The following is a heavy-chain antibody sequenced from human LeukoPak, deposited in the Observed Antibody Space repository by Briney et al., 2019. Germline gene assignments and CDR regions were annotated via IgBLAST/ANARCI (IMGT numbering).Heavy chain of an antibody. V-gene: IGHV3-66*04. CDR2: IYSDASGGST. Sequence: GGSLRLSCAASGVIVSSNSMTWVRQAPGKGLVWVSLIYSDASGGSTYYADSVKGRFTISRDNSKNTLYLQMNSLRVEDTAVYYCARRGRAAHAFDIWGQGTMVTVSS. J-gene: IGHJ3*02. CDR1: GVIVSSNS. CDR3: ARRGRAAHAFDI. D-gene: IGHD6-6*01.